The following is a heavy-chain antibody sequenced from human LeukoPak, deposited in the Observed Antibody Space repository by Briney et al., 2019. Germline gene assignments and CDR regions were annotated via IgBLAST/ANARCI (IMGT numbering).Heavy chain of an antibody. CDR3: ARDSASRGLDY. J-gene: IGHJ4*02. Sequence: SETLSLTCSVSGGSISSYYWSWIRQPPGKGLEWIGYIYYSGSTNYNPSLKSRVTISADTSKNQFSLKLNSVTAADTAVYYCARDSASRGLDYWGQGTLVSVSS. CDR2: IYYSGST. D-gene: IGHD3-10*01. V-gene: IGHV4-59*01. CDR1: GGSISSYY.